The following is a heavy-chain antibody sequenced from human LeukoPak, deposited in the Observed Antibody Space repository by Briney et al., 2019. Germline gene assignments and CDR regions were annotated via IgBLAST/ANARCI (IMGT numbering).Heavy chain of an antibody. J-gene: IGHJ4*02. D-gene: IGHD2-2*01. V-gene: IGHV4-39*01. CDR1: GDSISSNNYF. CDR2: ISYNGNT. Sequence: PSETLSLTCTVSGDSISSNNYFWGWICQPPGKGLEWIGEISYNGNTYYNPSLKSRVTVSEDTSNNQFSLKLSSVTAADTAVYYCVRQAILPATMRFFDFWGQGTLVTVSP. CDR3: VRQAILPATMRFFDF.